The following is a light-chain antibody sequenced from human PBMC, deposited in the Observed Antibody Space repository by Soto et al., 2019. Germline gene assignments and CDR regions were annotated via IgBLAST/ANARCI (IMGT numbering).Light chain of an antibody. J-gene: IGLJ1*01. CDR3: NSYTRSGTLV. Sequence: QSALTQPASVSGSPGQSITISCTGTSSDVGAYNYVSWYQQHPGEAPKLLIYEVSDWPSGVSNRFSGSKSGNTASLTISGLLAEDEADYYCNSYTRSGTLVFGTGTKVTVL. V-gene: IGLV2-14*01. CDR2: EVS. CDR1: SSDVGAYNY.